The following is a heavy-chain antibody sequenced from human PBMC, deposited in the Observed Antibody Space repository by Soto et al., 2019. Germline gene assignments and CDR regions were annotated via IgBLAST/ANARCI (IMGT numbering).Heavy chain of an antibody. CDR2: IYYSGST. J-gene: IGHJ3*02. CDR1: GGSISSGGYY. CDR3: AREAVRFLEWSEDAFDI. D-gene: IGHD3-3*01. Sequence: NPSETLSLTCTVSGGSISSGGYYWSWIRQHPGKGLEWIGYIYYSGSTHYNPSLKSRVTISVDTSKNQFSLKLSSVTAADTAVYCCAREAVRFLEWSEDAFDIWGQGTMVTVSS. V-gene: IGHV4-31*03.